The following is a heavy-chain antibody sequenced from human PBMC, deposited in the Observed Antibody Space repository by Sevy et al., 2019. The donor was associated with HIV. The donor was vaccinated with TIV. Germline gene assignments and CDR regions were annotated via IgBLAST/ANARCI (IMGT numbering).Heavy chain of an antibody. CDR2: IYYSGST. CDR1: GGSISSSSYY. Sequence: SETLSLTCTVSGGSISSSSYYWGWIRQPPGKGLESIGSIYYSGSTYYNPSLKSRVTISVDTSKNQFSLKLSSVTAADTAVYYSARLLYDYVWGSYRYTNFDYWGQGTLVTVSS. CDR3: ARLLYDYVWGSYRYTNFDY. J-gene: IGHJ4*02. D-gene: IGHD3-16*02. V-gene: IGHV4-39*01.